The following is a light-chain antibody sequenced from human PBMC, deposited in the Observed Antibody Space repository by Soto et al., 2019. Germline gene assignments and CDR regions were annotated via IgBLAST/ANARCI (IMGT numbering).Light chain of an antibody. CDR3: TSYTSPGTSV. Sequence: QSALTQPASVSGSPGQSITISCTGTSSDIGGYNYVSWYQQHPGKAPKLMIYDVSNRPSGISNRFSGSKSGNTASLTISGLQAEDEADYYCTSYTSPGTSVFGGGTKVTVL. J-gene: IGLJ2*01. CDR1: SSDIGGYNY. CDR2: DVS. V-gene: IGLV2-14*01.